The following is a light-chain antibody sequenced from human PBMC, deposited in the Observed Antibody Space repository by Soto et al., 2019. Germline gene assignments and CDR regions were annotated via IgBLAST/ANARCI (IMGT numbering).Light chain of an antibody. V-gene: IGKV1-5*01. CDR1: QSISSW. J-gene: IGKJ1*01. Sequence: DIQVTQSPSTLSESVGDRVTITCRASQSISSWLAWYQQKPGKAPKLLIYDASSLESGVPSRFSGSGSGTEFTLTISSLQPDDFATYYCQQYNSYPTFGQGSKVDIK. CDR3: QQYNSYPT. CDR2: DAS.